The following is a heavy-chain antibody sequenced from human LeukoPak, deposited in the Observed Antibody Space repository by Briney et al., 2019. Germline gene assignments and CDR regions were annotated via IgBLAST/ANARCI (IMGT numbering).Heavy chain of an antibody. D-gene: IGHD3-22*01. CDR3: TGDRKYCDDSGGYSPSYCYGMDV. V-gene: IGHV4-59*11. CDR2: VYSSGST. CDR1: GGSINNHY. Sequence: SETLSLTCTVSGGSINNHYWSWIRQSPGTGLEWIGYVYSSGSTKYNPSLESRVTISVDTSKNQFSLRLSSVTAADTAVYYCTGDRKYCDDSGGYSPSYCYGMDVWGQGTTVTVSS. J-gene: IGHJ6*02.